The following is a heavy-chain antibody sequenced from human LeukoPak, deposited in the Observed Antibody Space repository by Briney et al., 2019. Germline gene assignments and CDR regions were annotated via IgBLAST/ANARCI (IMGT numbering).Heavy chain of an antibody. CDR1: GYTFTSYD. V-gene: IGHV1-8*01. CDR3: ARTGVGYCTNGVCYEVDY. D-gene: IGHD2-8*01. CDR2: MNPNSGNT. Sequence: GASVKVSCKASGYTFTSYDINWVRQATGQGLEWMGWMNPNSGNTGYAQKFQGRVTMTRNTSISTAYMELSSLRSEDTAVYYCARTGVGYCTNGVCYEVDYWGQGTLVTVSS. J-gene: IGHJ4*02.